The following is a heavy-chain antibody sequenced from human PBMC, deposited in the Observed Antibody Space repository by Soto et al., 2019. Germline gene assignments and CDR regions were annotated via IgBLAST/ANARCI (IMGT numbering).Heavy chain of an antibody. CDR2: INGDGRTT. D-gene: IGHD3-16*01. Sequence: EVQLVESGGGLVQPGGSLRLSCTASGLTFNNYWMHWVCQAPGKGPVWVSRINGDGRTTTYADSVRGLFTISRDTAKNTVYLPMTSLRAEDPAMYYCVGGDYASAGIFYLTDHWGQGYLFTVSS. CDR1: GLTFNNYW. J-gene: IGHJ4*02. CDR3: VGGDYASAGIFYLTDH. V-gene: IGHV3-74*01.